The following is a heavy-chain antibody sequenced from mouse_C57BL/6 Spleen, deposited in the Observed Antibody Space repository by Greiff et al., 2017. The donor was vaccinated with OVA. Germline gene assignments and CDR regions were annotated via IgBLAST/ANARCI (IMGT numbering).Heavy chain of an antibody. Sequence: VQLQQSGAELVRPGASVKLSCKASGYTFTDYYINWVKQRPGQGLEWIARIYPGSGNTYYNEKFTGKATLTAEKSSSTAYMQLSSLTSEDSAVYFCAREGAITTAFDYWGQGTTLTVSS. J-gene: IGHJ2*01. CDR1: GYTFTDYY. CDR2: IYPGSGNT. V-gene: IGHV1-76*01. CDR3: AREGAITTAFDY. D-gene: IGHD1-1*01.